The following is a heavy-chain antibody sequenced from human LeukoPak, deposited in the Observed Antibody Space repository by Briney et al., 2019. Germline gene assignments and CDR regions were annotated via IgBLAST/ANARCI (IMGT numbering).Heavy chain of an antibody. CDR1: GYTFTGYY. V-gene: IGHV1-2*02. Sequence: ASVKVSCKASGYTFTGYYIHWVRQAPGQGPEWMGWISPSTGGTNYAQKFQGRVIMTRDTSIATAYMELRRLRSDDTAVYFRASPKYGDFYFDYWGQGTLVTVAS. J-gene: IGHJ4*02. D-gene: IGHD2-21*02. CDR3: ASPKYGDFYFDY. CDR2: ISPSTGGT.